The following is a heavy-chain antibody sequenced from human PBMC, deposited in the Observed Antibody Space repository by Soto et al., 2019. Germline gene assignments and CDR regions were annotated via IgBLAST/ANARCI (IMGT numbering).Heavy chain of an antibody. CDR1: GFTFSSYG. CDR3: AKDWRRRGGYDSSFDY. D-gene: IGHD5-12*01. V-gene: IGHV3-30*18. J-gene: IGHJ4*02. CDR2: ISYDGSNK. Sequence: QVQLVESGGGVVQPGRSLRLSCAASGFTFSSYGMHWVRQAPGKGLEWVAVISYDGSNKNYADSVKGRFTISRDNSKNTLYLQMNSLRAEDTAVYYCAKDWRRRGGYDSSFDYRGQGTLVTVSS.